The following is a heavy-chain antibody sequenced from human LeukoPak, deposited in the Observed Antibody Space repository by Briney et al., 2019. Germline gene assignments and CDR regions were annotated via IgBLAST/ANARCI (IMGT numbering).Heavy chain of an antibody. CDR3: ARGVSGTYRFDY. CDR2: INPNSGGT. V-gene: IGHV1-2*06. J-gene: IGHJ4*02. D-gene: IGHD1-26*01. CDR1: GYTFTAYY. Sequence: ASVKVSCKASGYTFTAYYMHWVRQAPGQGLEWMGRINPNSGGTNYAQKFQGRVTMTRDTSISTAYMELSRLRSDDTAVYYCARGVSGTYRFDYWGQGTLVTVSS.